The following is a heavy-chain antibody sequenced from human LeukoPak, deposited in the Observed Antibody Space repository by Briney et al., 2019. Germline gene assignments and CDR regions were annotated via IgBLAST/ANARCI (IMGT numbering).Heavy chain of an antibody. D-gene: IGHD2-21*02. Sequence: GESLKISCKGSGYRFTTYWIGWVRQMPGKGLEWMGIIYPGDSDTRYSPSFQGQVTTSADKSISTAYLQWSSLKASDTAMYYCARTYCGGDCYYSYFDYWGQGTLVTVSS. J-gene: IGHJ4*02. V-gene: IGHV5-51*01. CDR2: IYPGDSDT. CDR1: GYRFTTYW. CDR3: ARTYCGGDCYYSYFDY.